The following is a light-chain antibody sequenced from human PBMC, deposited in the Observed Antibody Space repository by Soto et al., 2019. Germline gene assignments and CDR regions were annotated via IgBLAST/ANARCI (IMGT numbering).Light chain of an antibody. CDR3: SSYTSSDTPYV. J-gene: IGLJ1*01. V-gene: IGLV2-14*01. Sequence: QSALTQPASVSGSPGQSITISCTGTSSDLGDYKYVSWYQQHPDKAPKLIIFVNSNRPSAISNRFSASKSGNTASLTISGLQAEDEADYYCSSYTSSDTPYVFGTGTKLTVL. CDR1: SSDLGDYKY. CDR2: VNS.